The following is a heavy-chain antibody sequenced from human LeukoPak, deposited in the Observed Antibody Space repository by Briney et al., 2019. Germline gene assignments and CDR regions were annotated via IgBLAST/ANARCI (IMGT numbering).Heavy chain of an antibody. Sequence: GGSLRLSCAASGFTLDDYDMSWVRQAPGKGLEWVSDINWNGGSTGYADSVKGRFTISRDNAKNSLYLQMNSLRAEDTALYYCARDPDLRRGFDGEGYWGQGTLVTVSS. CDR3: ARDPDLRRGFDGEGY. CDR1: GFTLDDYD. D-gene: IGHD3-10*01. CDR2: INWNGGST. J-gene: IGHJ4*02. V-gene: IGHV3-20*04.